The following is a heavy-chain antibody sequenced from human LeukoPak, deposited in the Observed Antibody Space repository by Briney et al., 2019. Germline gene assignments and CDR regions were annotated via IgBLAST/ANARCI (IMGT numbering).Heavy chain of an antibody. J-gene: IGHJ5*02. Sequence: GRSLRLSCAASGFTFSSYAMHWVRQAPGKGLEWVAVISYDGSNKYYADSVKGRFTISRDNSKNTLYLQMNSLRAEDTAVYYCAGGGSSSWYSSWFDPWGQGTLVTVSS. V-gene: IGHV3-30-3*01. D-gene: IGHD6-13*01. CDR1: GFTFSSYA. CDR2: ISYDGSNK. CDR3: AGGGSSSWYSSWFDP.